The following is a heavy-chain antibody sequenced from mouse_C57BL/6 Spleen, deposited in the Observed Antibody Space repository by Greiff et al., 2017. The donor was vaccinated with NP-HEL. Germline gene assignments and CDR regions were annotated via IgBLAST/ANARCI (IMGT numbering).Heavy chain of an antibody. D-gene: IGHD1-1*01. CDR1: GYTFTSYW. J-gene: IGHJ1*03. CDR2: IDPSGSDT. Sequence: QVHLKQSGAELVKPGASVKLSCKASGYTFTSYWMQWVKQRPGQGLEWIGEIDPSGSDTNYNQKFKGKATLTADTSSSTAYMQLSSLTSEDTAVYYSARGDNGSSYWYFDVWGTGTTVTVSS. CDR3: ARGDNGSSYWYFDV. V-gene: IGHV1-50*01.